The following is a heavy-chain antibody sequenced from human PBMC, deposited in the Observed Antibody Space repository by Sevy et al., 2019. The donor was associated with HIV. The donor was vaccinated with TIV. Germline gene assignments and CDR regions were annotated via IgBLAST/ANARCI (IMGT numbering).Heavy chain of an antibody. D-gene: IGHD4-17*01. CDR1: GFTFSSYS. V-gene: IGHV3-21*01. J-gene: IGHJ6*03. CDR3: ASDGTTVTYYYYYYMDV. CDR2: ISSSSSYI. Sequence: GGSLRLSCAASGFTFSSYSMNWVRQAPGKGLEWVSSISSSSSYIYYADSVKGRFTISRDNAKNSLYLQMNSLRAEDTAVYYCASDGTTVTYYYYYYMDVWGKRTTVTVSS.